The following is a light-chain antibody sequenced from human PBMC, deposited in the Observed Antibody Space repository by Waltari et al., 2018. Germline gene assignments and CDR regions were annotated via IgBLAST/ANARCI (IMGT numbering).Light chain of an antibody. Sequence: EIVMTQFPATLSVSPGERAPLSCRASENINSNVAWYQQKPGQAPRLLIYRAPTRASGVPARFSGSGSGTDFSLTISSLQSEDFGDYHCHQYAKWVGTFGQGTSVEIK. V-gene: IGKV3-15*01. CDR2: RAP. CDR3: HQYAKWVGT. J-gene: IGKJ2*01. CDR1: ENINSN.